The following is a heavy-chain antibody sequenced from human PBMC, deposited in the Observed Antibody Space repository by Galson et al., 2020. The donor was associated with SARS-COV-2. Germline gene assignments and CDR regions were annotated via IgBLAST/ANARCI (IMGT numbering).Heavy chain of an antibody. Sequence: SETLSLTCTVPGGSISSSSYYWRWIRQPAGKGLEWIGRIYTSGSTNYNPSLKSRVTISVDTSKNQFSLKLSSVTAADTAVYYCARESRWELYFDHWGQGTLVTVSS. CDR3: ARESRWELYFDH. CDR2: IYTSGST. D-gene: IGHD1-26*01. CDR1: GGSISSSSYY. V-gene: IGHV4-61*02. J-gene: IGHJ4*02.